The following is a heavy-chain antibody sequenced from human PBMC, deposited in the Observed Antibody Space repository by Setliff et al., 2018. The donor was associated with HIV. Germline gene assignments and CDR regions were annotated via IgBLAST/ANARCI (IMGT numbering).Heavy chain of an antibody. CDR3: AREKGYSDTRGHYYGGVFEN. Sequence: SETLSLTCTVSGGSISSSSYYWGWIRQPPGKGLEWIGSMYYSGSTYYNPSLKSRVTISVDTSKKQFSLKLRSVTAADTAVYYCAREKGYSDTRGHYYGGVFENCGQGTLVTVSS. J-gene: IGHJ4*02. CDR1: GGSISSSSYY. D-gene: IGHD3-22*01. CDR2: MYYSGST. V-gene: IGHV4-39*01.